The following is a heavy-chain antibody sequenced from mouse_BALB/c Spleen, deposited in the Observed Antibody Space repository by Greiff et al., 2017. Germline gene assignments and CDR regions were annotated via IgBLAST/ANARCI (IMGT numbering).Heavy chain of an antibody. CDR3: AKHGYDDWFAY. D-gene: IGHD2-2*01. J-gene: IGHJ3*01. CDR2: IWSGGST. CDR1: GFSLTSYG. Sequence: VQLQQSGPGLVQPSQSLSITCTVSGFSLTSYGVHWVRQSPGKGLEWLGVIWSGGSTYYNSALKSRLSISKDNSKSQVFLKMNSLQTDDTAMYYCAKHGYDDWFAYWGQGTLVTVSA. V-gene: IGHV2-4-1*01.